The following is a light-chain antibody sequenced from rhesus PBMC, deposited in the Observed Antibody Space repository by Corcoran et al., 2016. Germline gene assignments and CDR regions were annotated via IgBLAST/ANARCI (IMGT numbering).Light chain of an antibody. J-gene: IGKJ1*01. CDR3: QPHDTSPRT. CDR2: RES. Sequence: DIQMTQSPSSLSASVGDRVTITCRASQGISNWLAWYQQKPGKAPKLLIYRESTLETGGPSRFSGSGSGTDFTLTISRLQPKDIATYYCQPHDTSPRTFGQGTKVEIK. CDR1: QGISNW. V-gene: IGKV1-69*01.